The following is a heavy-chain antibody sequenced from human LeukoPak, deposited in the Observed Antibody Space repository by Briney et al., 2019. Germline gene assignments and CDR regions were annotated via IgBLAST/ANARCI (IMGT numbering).Heavy chain of an antibody. V-gene: IGHV4-38-2*02. CDR2: INHSGST. CDR3: ARVVVYSSGWYCDY. Sequence: SETLSLTCTVSGYSISSGYYWGWIRQPPGKGLEWIGEINHSGSTNYNPSLKSRVTISVDTSKNQFSLKLSSVTAADTAVYYCARVVVYSSGWYCDYWGQGTLVTVSS. D-gene: IGHD6-19*01. CDR1: GYSISSGYY. J-gene: IGHJ4*02.